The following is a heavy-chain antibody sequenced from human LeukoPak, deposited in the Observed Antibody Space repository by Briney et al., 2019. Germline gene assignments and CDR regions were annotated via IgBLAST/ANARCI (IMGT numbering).Heavy chain of an antibody. J-gene: IGHJ5*02. V-gene: IGHV3-30*19. CDR1: GFTFSSYG. CDR3: ARGLDSSSWLNWFDP. CDR2: IWYDGSSK. Sequence: PGGSLRLSCAASGFTFSSYGMHWVRQAPGKGLEWVAVIWYDGSSKYYADSVKGRFTISRDNSKNTLYLQMHSLRGEDAAVYYCARGLDSSSWLNWFDPWGQGTLVTVSS. D-gene: IGHD6-13*01.